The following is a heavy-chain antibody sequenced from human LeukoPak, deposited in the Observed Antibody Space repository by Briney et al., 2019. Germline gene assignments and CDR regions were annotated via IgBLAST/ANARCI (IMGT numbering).Heavy chain of an antibody. V-gene: IGHV3-23*01. CDR2: ISGSGAGT. CDR3: ARDVGRQGSSGWLHYNWFDP. D-gene: IGHD6-19*01. CDR1: GFTFSSYV. J-gene: IGHJ5*02. Sequence: GGSLRLSCVASGFTFSSYVMSWVRQAPGKGLEWVSTISGSGAGTYYADSVKGRFTISRDSSKNTLYLQMNSLKAEDTAVYYCARDVGRQGSSGWLHYNWFDPWGQGTLVTVSS.